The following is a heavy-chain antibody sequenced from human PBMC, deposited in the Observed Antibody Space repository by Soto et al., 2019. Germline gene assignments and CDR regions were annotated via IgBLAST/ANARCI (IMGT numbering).Heavy chain of an antibody. CDR3: ARRLDDRADEGFDV. D-gene: IGHD3-16*01. V-gene: IGHV1-69*18. CDR1: GGTFSTYT. Sequence: QVHLVQSGAEVRKPGSSVKVSCKTSGGTFSTYTIYWVRQAPGQGLEWMGRIIPLFGTTRYARNFQDRVTITAEESTSTTYMELRSLRAEDTALYYCARRLDDRADEGFDVWGEGTAVTVSA. CDR2: IIPLFGTT. J-gene: IGHJ3*01.